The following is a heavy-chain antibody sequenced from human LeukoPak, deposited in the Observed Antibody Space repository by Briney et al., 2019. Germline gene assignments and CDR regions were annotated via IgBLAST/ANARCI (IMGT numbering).Heavy chain of an antibody. J-gene: IGHJ4*02. CDR1: GFTFSDYA. CDR2: ISGSGGST. V-gene: IGHV3-23*01. Sequence: GGSLRLSCAASGFTFSDYAMTWVRQDPGKGLEWISTISGSGGSTYYADSVKGRFTISRDNSKTTLYLQMNSLRAEDTAVYYCAKALPPNPQLVPPYFDYWGQGTLVTVSS. D-gene: IGHD6-13*01. CDR3: AKALPPNPQLVPPYFDY.